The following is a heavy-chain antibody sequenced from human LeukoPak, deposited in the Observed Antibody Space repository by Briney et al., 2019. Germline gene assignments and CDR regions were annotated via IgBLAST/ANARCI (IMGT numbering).Heavy chain of an antibody. V-gene: IGHV3-7*01. CDR2: IKQDGSEK. Sequence: PGGSLRLSCAASGFTFSSYWMSWDRQAPGKGLEWVANIKQDGSEKYYVDSVKGRFTISRDNAKNSLYLQMNSLRAEDTAVYYCARAYYDFWSGYRESDYWGQGTLVTVSS. D-gene: IGHD3-3*01. CDR3: ARAYYDFWSGYRESDY. CDR1: GFTFSSYW. J-gene: IGHJ4*02.